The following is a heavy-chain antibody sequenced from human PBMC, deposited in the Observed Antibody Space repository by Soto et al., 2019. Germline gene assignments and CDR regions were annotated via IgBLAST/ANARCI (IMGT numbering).Heavy chain of an antibody. Sequence: PSETLSLTCAVYGGSFSGYYWSWIRQPPGKGLEWIGGINHSGSTNYNPSLKSRVTISVDTSKNQFSLKLSSVTAADTAVYYCARGHPLHSYGSRRYWFDPWGHGTLVTVSS. CDR3: ARGHPLHSYGSRRYWFDP. CDR1: GGSFSGYY. V-gene: IGHV4-34*01. CDR2: INHSGST. D-gene: IGHD5-18*01. J-gene: IGHJ5*02.